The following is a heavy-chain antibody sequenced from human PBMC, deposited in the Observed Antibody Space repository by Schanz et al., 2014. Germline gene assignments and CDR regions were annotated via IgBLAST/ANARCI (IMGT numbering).Heavy chain of an antibody. V-gene: IGHV1-69*04. D-gene: IGHD6-13*01. J-gene: IGHJ6*02. CDR2: IIPILGME. Sequence: QVQLVQSGAEVKKPGASVKVSCKASGYTFTSYGITWVRQAPGQGLEWMGKIIPILGMENYAQKFQGRVTITADISTSTAYMDLSSLRSDDTAVYYCARDNLVSSSWYNYYGMDVWGQGTTVTVSS. CDR3: ARDNLVSSSWYNYYGMDV. CDR1: GYTFTSYG.